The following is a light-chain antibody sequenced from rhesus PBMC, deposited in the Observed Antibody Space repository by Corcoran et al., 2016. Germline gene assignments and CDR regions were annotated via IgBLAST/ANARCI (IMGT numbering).Light chain of an antibody. CDR2: KVF. V-gene: IGKV2-65*01. CDR1: QSLAHSNGNTY. Sequence: DVVMTQSPLALPITPGQPASIFCRPSQSLAHSNGNTYLSWFQQKPVQPQRLLIYKVFNRYSGVPERFSGSGAGTDFTMKISRMEAEDVGVYYCMQYTHIPYGFGQRAKVEIK. J-gene: IGKJ2*01. CDR3: MQYTHIPYG.